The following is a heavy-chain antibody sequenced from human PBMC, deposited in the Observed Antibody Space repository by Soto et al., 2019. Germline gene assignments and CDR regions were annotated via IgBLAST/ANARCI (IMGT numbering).Heavy chain of an antibody. CDR2: ISATDGKT. J-gene: IGHJ4*02. Sequence: PGGSLRLSCLAYGFTFKAYAMGWVRQAPGKGLEWVSSISATDGKTYYADSVRGRFMISRDNSRNSLFLQMNGLRPDDSALYYCVKDEGTSSTVFDYWGQGTPVTVSS. CDR1: GFTFKAYA. CDR3: VKDEGTSSTVFDY. V-gene: IGHV3-23*01. D-gene: IGHD4-4*01.